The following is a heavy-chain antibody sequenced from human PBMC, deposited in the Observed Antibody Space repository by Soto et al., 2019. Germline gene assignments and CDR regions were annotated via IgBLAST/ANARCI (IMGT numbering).Heavy chain of an antibody. D-gene: IGHD2-8*02. CDR3: TRDLNHDTGP. CDR1: GVTFSGYW. V-gene: IGHV3-7*04. J-gene: IGHJ5*02. CDR2: ISPEGSEE. Sequence: GGSLRLSCVASGVTFSGYWMTWVRQAPGKGLEGVANISPEGSEEYYVDSVKGRFTISRDNAKNSVYLQMNSLRGEDTALYYCTRDLNHDTGPWGQGTQVTVSS.